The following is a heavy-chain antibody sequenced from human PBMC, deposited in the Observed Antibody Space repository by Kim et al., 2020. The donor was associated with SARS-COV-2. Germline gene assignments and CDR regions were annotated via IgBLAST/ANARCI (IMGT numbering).Heavy chain of an antibody. CDR1: GFTFSSYS. Sequence: GGSLRLSCAASGFTFSSYSMNWVRQAPGKGLEWVSSISSSSSYIYYADSVKGRFTISRDNAKNSLYLQMNSLRAEDTAVYYCARNGAVAGTSYYWGQGTLVTVSS. D-gene: IGHD6-19*01. J-gene: IGHJ4*02. CDR2: ISSSSSYI. CDR3: ARNGAVAGTSYY. V-gene: IGHV3-21*01.